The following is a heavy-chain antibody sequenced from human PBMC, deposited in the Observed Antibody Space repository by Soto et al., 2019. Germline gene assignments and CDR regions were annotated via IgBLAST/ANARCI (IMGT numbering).Heavy chain of an antibody. Sequence: GESLRLSCAASGFTFSSYCMSWVRQAPGKGLEWVANIKQDGSQKDYVDSVKGRFTISRDNAKNSLYLQMNSLRAEDTAVYYCATYHPFDYWGQGTLVTVSS. D-gene: IGHD2-2*01. V-gene: IGHV3-7*03. CDR3: ATYHPFDY. CDR1: GFTFSSYC. J-gene: IGHJ4*02. CDR2: IKQDGSQK.